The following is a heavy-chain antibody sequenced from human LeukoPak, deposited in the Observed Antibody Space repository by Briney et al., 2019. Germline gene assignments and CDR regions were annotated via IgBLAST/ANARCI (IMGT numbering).Heavy chain of an antibody. CDR2: ISTSSIYI. CDR3: ARVAHPPGIAVAAFDH. D-gene: IGHD6-19*01. Sequence: GGSLRLSCAASGFTCSRYTMNWVRQAPGTGLEWVSSISTSSIYIYFADSLKGRFTVSRDNAKNSLYLQVDSLRAEDTAMYYRARVAHPPGIAVAAFDHWGQGTLVTVSS. V-gene: IGHV3-21*01. J-gene: IGHJ4*02. CDR1: GFTCSRYT.